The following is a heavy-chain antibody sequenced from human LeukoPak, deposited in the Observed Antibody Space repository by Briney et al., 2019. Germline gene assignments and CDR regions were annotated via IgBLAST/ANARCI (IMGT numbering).Heavy chain of an antibody. Sequence: SVKVSCKASGGTFSSYTISWVRQAPGQGLEWMGRIIPILGIANYAQKFQGRVTITADKSTSTAYMELSSLRSEDTAVYYCARDRCPGGSYFYAFDIWGQGTMVTVSS. CDR3: ARDRCPGGSYFYAFDI. J-gene: IGHJ3*02. CDR1: GGTFSSYT. D-gene: IGHD1-26*01. CDR2: IIPILGIA. V-gene: IGHV1-69*04.